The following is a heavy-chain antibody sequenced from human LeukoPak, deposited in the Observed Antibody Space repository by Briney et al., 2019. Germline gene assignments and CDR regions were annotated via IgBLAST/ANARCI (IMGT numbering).Heavy chain of an antibody. CDR2: INPNSGGT. CDR1: GYTFTGYY. V-gene: IGHV1-2*02. J-gene: IGHJ5*02. CDR3: ARGVYDILTGYYSSGDWFDP. D-gene: IGHD3-9*01. Sequence: ASVKVSCKASGYTFTGYYMHWVRHAPGQGLEWMGWINPNSGGTNYAQKFQGRVTMTRDASISTAYMELSRLRSDDTAVYYCARGVYDILTGYYSSGDWFDPWGQGTLVTVSS.